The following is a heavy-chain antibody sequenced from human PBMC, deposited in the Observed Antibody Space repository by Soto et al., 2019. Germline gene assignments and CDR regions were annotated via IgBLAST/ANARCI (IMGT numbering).Heavy chain of an antibody. CDR3: ARAPQLAAAGIEYGMDV. CDR2: IYHTGST. J-gene: IGHJ6*02. V-gene: IGHV4-4*02. Sequence: SETLSLTCAVSGGSISSSDWWSWLRQPPGKGLEWIGEIYHTGSTNYNPSLKSRVTISVDKSKNQFSLKLTSATAADTAVYFCARAPQLAAAGIEYGMDVWGQGTTVTVSS. CDR1: GGSISSSDW. D-gene: IGHD6-25*01.